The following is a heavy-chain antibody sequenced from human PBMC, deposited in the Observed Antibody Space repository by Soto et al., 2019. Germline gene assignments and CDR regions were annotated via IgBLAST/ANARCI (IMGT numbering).Heavy chain of an antibody. CDR1: GGSISSGGYY. V-gene: IGHV4-31*03. CDR2: IYYSGST. Sequence: QVQLQESGPGLVKPSQTLSLTCTVSGGSISSGGYYWSWIRQHPGKGLEWIGYIYYSGSTYYNPSLNRRVTTSVDTSKNQFSLKLSSVTAADTAVYYCARAKTSSTWFDTWGQGTLVTVSS. D-gene: IGHD3-9*01. CDR3: ARAKTSSTWFDT. J-gene: IGHJ5*02.